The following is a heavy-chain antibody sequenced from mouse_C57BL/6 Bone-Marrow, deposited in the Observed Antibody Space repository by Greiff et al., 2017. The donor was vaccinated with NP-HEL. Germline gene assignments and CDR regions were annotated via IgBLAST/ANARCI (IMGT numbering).Heavy chain of an antibody. Sequence: QVQLQQSGAELAKPGASVKLSCKASGYTFTSYWMHWVKQRPGQGLEWIGYINPSSGYTKYNQKFKDKATLTADKSSSTDYMQLSSLTYEDSADYYCAALYYGSRGDYWGQGTTLTVSS. CDR2: INPSSGYT. V-gene: IGHV1-7*01. CDR3: AALYYGSRGDY. CDR1: GYTFTSYW. D-gene: IGHD1-1*01. J-gene: IGHJ2*01.